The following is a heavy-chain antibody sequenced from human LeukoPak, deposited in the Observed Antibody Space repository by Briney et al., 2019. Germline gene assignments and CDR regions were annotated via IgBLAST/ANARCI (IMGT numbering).Heavy chain of an antibody. CDR1: GYTFTSYG. Sequence: ASVKVSCKASGYTFTSYGISWVRQAPGQGLEWMGWISAYNGNTNYAQKLQGRVTMTTDTSTSTAYMELSSLRSEDTAVYYCARWVAVAGSDYFDYWGQGTLVTVSS. CDR2: ISAYNGNT. V-gene: IGHV1-18*01. J-gene: IGHJ4*02. CDR3: ARWVAVAGSDYFDY. D-gene: IGHD6-19*01.